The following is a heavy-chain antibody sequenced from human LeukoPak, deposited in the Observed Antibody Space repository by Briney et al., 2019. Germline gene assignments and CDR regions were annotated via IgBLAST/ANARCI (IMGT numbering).Heavy chain of an antibody. Sequence: SQTLSLTCATSGDSVSSNSVTWNWIRQSPSIGLEWLGRTYYRSTWYNDYAVSVRGRITVNPDTSKNQFSLHLNSVTPEDTAVYYCARRLTQYDCFDPWGQGILVTVSS. CDR2: TYYRSTWYN. D-gene: IGHD2-2*01. V-gene: IGHV6-1*01. CDR3: ARRLTQYDCFDP. CDR1: GDSVSSNSVT. J-gene: IGHJ5*02.